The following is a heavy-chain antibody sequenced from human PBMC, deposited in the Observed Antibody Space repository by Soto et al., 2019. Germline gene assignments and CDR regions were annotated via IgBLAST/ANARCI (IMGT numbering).Heavy chain of an antibody. D-gene: IGHD1-1*01. CDR2: IYWNDVQ. CDR1: GFSLSTTGVG. Sequence: QITLKESGPTLVKHTQTLTLTCTFSGFSLSTTGVGVAWIRQPPGKALECLALIYWNDVQAYTPYLRSRLTITKDTSKNQVVLTMTNVDPVDTATYHCVQRRPVTSGTAYGGVLAHWGQGTQVTVSS. V-gene: IGHV2-5*01. CDR3: VQRRPVTSGTAYGGVLAH. J-gene: IGHJ4*02.